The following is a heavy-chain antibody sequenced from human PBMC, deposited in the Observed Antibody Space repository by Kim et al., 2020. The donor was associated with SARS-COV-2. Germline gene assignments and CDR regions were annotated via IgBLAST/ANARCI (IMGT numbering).Heavy chain of an antibody. CDR1: GFTFSSAW. J-gene: IGHJ4*02. CDR2: IKRKTDGGTT. V-gene: IGHV3-15*01. CDR3: TTVTPSSGWYGDLWAYFFDC. Sequence: GGSLRLSCAASGFTFSSAWMGWVRQAPGRGLEWVGRIKRKTDGGTTDYAAPVKGRFTISRDDSKNTLYLQMNSLKTEDTALYYCTTVTPSSGWYGDLWAYFFDCWGQGTLVTVSS. D-gene: IGHD6-19*01.